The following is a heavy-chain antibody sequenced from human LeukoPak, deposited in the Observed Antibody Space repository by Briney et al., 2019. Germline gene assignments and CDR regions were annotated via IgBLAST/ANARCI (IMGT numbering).Heavy chain of an antibody. CDR2: INHSGST. V-gene: IGHV4-34*01. CDR3: ARGAPSRTRPTPFDY. Sequence: SETLSLTCAVYGGSFSGYYWSWIRQPPGKGLEWIGEINHSGSTNYNPSLKSRVTISVDTSKNQSSLKLSSVTAADTAVYYCARGAPSRTRPTPFDYWGQGTLVTVSS. D-gene: IGHD1-14*01. J-gene: IGHJ4*02. CDR1: GGSFSGYY.